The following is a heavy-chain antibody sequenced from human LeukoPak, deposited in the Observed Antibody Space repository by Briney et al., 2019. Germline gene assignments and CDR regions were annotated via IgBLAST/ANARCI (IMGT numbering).Heavy chain of an antibody. Sequence: ASVKVSCKASGYTFTSYDINWVRQATGQGLEWMGWMNPNSGNTGYAQKFQGRVTITRNTSISAAYMELSSLRSEDTAVYYCARALYYGSGSLSFYYYYCMDVWGKGTTVTVSS. D-gene: IGHD3-10*01. V-gene: IGHV1-8*03. J-gene: IGHJ6*03. CDR1: GYTFTSYD. CDR3: ARALYYGSGSLSFYYYYCMDV. CDR2: MNPNSGNT.